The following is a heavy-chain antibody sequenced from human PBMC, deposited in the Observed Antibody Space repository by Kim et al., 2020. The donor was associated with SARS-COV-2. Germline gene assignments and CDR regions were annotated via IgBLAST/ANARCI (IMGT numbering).Heavy chain of an antibody. V-gene: IGHV4-59*01. Sequence: TNYNPTLKSRVTISVDTSKNQFSLKLSSVTAADTAVYYCARRDYGSLFDYWGQGTLVTVSS. J-gene: IGHJ4*02. CDR2: T. D-gene: IGHD3-10*01. CDR3: ARRDYGSLFDY.